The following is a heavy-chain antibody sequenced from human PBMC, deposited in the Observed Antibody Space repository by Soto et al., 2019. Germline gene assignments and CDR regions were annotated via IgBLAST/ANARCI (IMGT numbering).Heavy chain of an antibody. CDR3: ANDGNWLDVYYDV. J-gene: IGHJ4*02. CDR1: GIEFRNYA. V-gene: IGHV3-23*01. CDR2: VSASGRSR. Sequence: EVQLLESGGGLVRPGGSLRLSCVGSGIEFRNYAMSWVRPAPGKGLEWVSIVSASGRSRYHADSVKGWFTISRDNSKNTLYLHMTNLRAEDTAVYYCANDGNWLDVYYDVWGQGTPVTVSS. D-gene: IGHD3-16*01.